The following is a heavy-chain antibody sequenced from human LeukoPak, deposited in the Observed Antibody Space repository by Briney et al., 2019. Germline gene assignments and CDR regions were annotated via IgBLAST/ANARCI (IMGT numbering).Heavy chain of an antibody. CDR3: ARTSYDTPWFDP. V-gene: IGHV1-8*01. J-gene: IGHJ5*02. CDR1: GHTFTHYD. D-gene: IGHD3-16*01. Sequence: GASVKVSCKDSGHTFTHYDFNWVRQATEQGLGWMGWMNPNTANTAYAQNFQGRVILTMNTSISTAYMELRGLTSDDTAVYFCARTSYDTPWFDPWGQGTLVTVS. CDR2: MNPNTANT.